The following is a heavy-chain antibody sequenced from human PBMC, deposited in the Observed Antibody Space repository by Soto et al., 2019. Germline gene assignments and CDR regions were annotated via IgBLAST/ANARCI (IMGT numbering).Heavy chain of an antibody. J-gene: IGHJ5*02. CDR2: IYYSGST. D-gene: IGHD2-15*01. Sequence: SETLSLTCTVSGGSISSGGYYWSWIRQHPGKGLEWIGYIYYSGSTYYNPSLKSRVTISVDTSKNQFSLKLSSVTAADTAVYYCSREGSGRSCTSREFDPWGQGTLVTVSS. CDR1: GGSISSGGYY. CDR3: SREGSGRSCTSREFDP. V-gene: IGHV4-31*03.